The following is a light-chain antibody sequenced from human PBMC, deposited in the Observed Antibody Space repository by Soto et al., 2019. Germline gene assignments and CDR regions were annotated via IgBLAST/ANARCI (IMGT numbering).Light chain of an antibody. CDR1: QSVSSNY. CDR3: HQYGISPFT. Sequence: EIVLTQSPGILSLSPGERATLSCRASQSVSSNYLAWYQQKPGQAPRLLIYGASSRATGIPDRFSGSGSGTDFTLTIGRLEPEDFAVYYCHQYGISPFTFGPGTKVDIK. CDR2: GAS. J-gene: IGKJ3*01. V-gene: IGKV3-20*01.